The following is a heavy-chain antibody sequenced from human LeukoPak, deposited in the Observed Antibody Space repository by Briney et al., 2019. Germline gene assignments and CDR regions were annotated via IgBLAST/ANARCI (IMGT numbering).Heavy chain of an antibody. CDR2: IIPIFGTA. Sequence: GASVKVSCKASGGTFSSYAISWVRQAPGQGLEWMGGIIPIFGTANYAQKFQGRVTITTDESTSTAYMELSSLRSEDTAVYYCARVADLGYYMDVWGKGTTVTVSS. J-gene: IGHJ6*03. V-gene: IGHV1-69*05. CDR1: GGTFSSYA. D-gene: IGHD3-3*01. CDR3: ARVADLGYYMDV.